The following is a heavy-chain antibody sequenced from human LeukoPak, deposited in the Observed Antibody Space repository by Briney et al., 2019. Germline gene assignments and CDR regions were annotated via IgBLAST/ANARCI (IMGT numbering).Heavy chain of an antibody. D-gene: IGHD3-10*01. CDR2: IYYSGST. J-gene: IGHJ2*01. CDR3: ARLLLWFGESWYFDL. V-gene: IGHV4-59*08. Sequence: MPSETLSLTCTVSGGSISSYYWSWIRQPPGKGLEWIGYIYYSGSTNYNPSLKSRVTISVDTSKNQFSLKLSSVTAADTAVYYCARLLLWFGESWYFDLWGRGTLVTVSS. CDR1: GGSISSYY.